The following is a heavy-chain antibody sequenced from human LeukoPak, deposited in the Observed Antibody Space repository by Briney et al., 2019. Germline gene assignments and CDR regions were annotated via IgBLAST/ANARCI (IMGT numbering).Heavy chain of an antibody. V-gene: IGHV3-48*04. J-gene: IGHJ1*01. CDR3: AGPLGSPYFHH. Sequence: GGSLRLSCAASGFTFSDYTMNWVRQAPGKGLEWVSYIDLSGSTLYYVDSVKGRFTISRDNAKNSLYLQMNSLRAEDTAVYYCAGPLGSPYFHHWGQGTLVTVSS. CDR2: IDLSGSTL. D-gene: IGHD3-10*01. CDR1: GFTFSDYT.